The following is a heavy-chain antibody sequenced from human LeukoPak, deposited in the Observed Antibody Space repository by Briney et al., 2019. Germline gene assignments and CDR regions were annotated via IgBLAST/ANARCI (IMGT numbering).Heavy chain of an antibody. J-gene: IGHJ4*02. Sequence: GILRLSCAASGFTFSSYGMHWVRQAPGKGLEWVAVISYDGSNKYYADSVKGRFTISRDNSKNTLYLQMNSLRAEDTAVYYCAKDTFGYWGQGTLVTVSS. CDR1: GFTFSSYG. D-gene: IGHD3-10*01. CDR3: AKDTFGY. CDR2: ISYDGSNK. V-gene: IGHV3-30*18.